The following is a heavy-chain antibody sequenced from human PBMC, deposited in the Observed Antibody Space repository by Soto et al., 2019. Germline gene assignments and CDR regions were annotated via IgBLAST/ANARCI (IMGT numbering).Heavy chain of an antibody. Sequence: HPGGSLRLSCAASGFTFSSYGMHWVRQAPGKGLEWVAVISYDGSNKYYADSVKGRFTISRDNSKNTLYLQMNSLRAEDTAVYYCAKDSCSGGSCYSNYFDYWGQGTLVTVSS. J-gene: IGHJ4*02. CDR2: ISYDGSNK. V-gene: IGHV3-30*18. CDR1: GFTFSSYG. CDR3: AKDSCSGGSCYSNYFDY. D-gene: IGHD2-15*01.